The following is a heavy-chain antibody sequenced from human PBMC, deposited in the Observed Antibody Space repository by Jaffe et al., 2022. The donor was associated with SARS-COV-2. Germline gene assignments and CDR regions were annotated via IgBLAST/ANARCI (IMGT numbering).Heavy chain of an antibody. CDR2: IWGRGDAT. CDR3: AKGQGRRSFNELDS. V-gene: IGHV3-23*04. Sequence: EVQLVESGGDLVQPGGSLRLSCAASGFTFTNDAMSWVRRAPGKGLEWVSGIWGRGDATFYADSVKGRFTVSSDNSKNMVFLQMNSLRAEDTAMYYCAKGQGRRSFNELDSWGQGTLVIVSS. J-gene: IGHJ4*02. D-gene: IGHD3-10*01. CDR1: GFTFTNDA.